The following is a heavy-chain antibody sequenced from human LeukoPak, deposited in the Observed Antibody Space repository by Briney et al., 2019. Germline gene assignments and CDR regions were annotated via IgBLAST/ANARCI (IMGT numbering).Heavy chain of an antibody. CDR3: AHSRTTNRKANSFDP. D-gene: IGHD2-2*01. Sequence: SGPTLAKPPQALTLTCSFSGLSLSTSGVAVGWSRQPPEKALEWLELIHGDDDKRYNPSLRSRLTITTDTSNNQVVLAIPNMDPVDTATSSCAHSRTTNRKANSFDPWGQGTLVTVSS. CDR2: IHGDDDK. CDR1: GLSLSTSGVA. J-gene: IGHJ5*02. V-gene: IGHV2-5*02.